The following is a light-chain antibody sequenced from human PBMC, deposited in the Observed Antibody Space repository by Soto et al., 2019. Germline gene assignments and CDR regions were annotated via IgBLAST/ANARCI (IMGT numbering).Light chain of an antibody. V-gene: IGLV1-51*01. CDR3: GTWDSRLSVVV. J-gene: IGLJ2*01. CDR1: SSNIRNNY. CDR2: DNN. Sequence: QSVLTQPPSVSAAPGQKVTISCSGSSSNIRNNYVSWYQQLPGTAPKLLIYDNNKRPSGIPDRFSGSKSGTSATLGITGLQTGDEADYYCGTWDSRLSVVVFGGGTKLTVL.